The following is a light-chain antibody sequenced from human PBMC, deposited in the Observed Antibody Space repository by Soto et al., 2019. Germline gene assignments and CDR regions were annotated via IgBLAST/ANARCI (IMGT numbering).Light chain of an antibody. J-gene: IGKJ5*01. CDR1: QSVSSN. Sequence: EIVMTQSPATLPVSPGEGVTLSCRASQSVSSNLAWYQQKPGQAPRLLIYGAGTRATGIPDRFSGGGSGADFTHTISGLQSEDSAIYFCQQYNNWPFCFGQGTRLEIK. V-gene: IGKV3D-15*01. CDR2: GAG. CDR3: QQYNNWPFC.